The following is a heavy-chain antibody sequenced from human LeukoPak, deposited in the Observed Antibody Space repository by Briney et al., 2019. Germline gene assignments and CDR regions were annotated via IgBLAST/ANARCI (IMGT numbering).Heavy chain of an antibody. D-gene: IGHD6-13*01. J-gene: IGHJ5*02. Sequence: PGGSLRLSCAASGFTFSSYWMSWVRQAPGKGLERVANIKQDGSEKYYVDSVKGRFTISRDNAKNSLYLQMNSLRAEDTAVYYCARAIAAAGTGASNWFDPWGQGTLVTVSS. CDR3: ARAIAAAGTGASNWFDP. V-gene: IGHV3-7*01. CDR2: IKQDGSEK. CDR1: GFTFSSYW.